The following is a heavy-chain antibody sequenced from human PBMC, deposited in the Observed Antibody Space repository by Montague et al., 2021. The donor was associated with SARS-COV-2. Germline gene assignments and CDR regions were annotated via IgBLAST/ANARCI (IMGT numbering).Heavy chain of an antibody. V-gene: IGHV4-59*11. Sequence: SETLSLTCTVSGGSISNHYWSWIRQPPGKGLEWIAFYSGDTNYNPSLKSRVTISVDTSNNQFSLKLRSVTATDTAVYYCATYGSVTEDDAFDIWEQGTMVTVSS. D-gene: IGHD3-10*01. CDR1: GGSISNHY. CDR2: FYSGDT. CDR3: ATYGSVTEDDAFDI. J-gene: IGHJ3*02.